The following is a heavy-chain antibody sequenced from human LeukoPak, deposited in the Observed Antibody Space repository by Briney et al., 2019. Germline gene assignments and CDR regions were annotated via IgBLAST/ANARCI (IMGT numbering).Heavy chain of an antibody. Sequence: SETLSLTCTVSGGSISSYYWSWIRQPPGKGLEWIGYIYYSGSTNYNPSLKSRVTISVDTSKNQFSLKLSSVTATDTAVYYCARATMIVVGRTYFDYWGQGALVTVSS. J-gene: IGHJ4*02. CDR3: ARATMIVVGRTYFDY. V-gene: IGHV4-59*08. CDR1: GGSISSYY. D-gene: IGHD3-22*01. CDR2: IYYSGST.